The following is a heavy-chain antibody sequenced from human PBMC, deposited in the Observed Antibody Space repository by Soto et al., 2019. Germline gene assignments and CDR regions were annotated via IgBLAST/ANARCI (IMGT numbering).Heavy chain of an antibody. Sequence: QVQLQESGPGLVKPSQTLSLTCTVSGGSISSGGYYWSWIRQHPGKGLEWIGYIYYSGSTYYNPSLKSRFTISVDASKNQFSLKLSSVTAADTAVYYCARDVNCGGDCYPEGYAFDIWGQGTMVTVSS. CDR2: IYYSGST. V-gene: IGHV4-31*03. D-gene: IGHD2-21*02. CDR3: ARDVNCGGDCYPEGYAFDI. J-gene: IGHJ3*02. CDR1: GGSISSGGYY.